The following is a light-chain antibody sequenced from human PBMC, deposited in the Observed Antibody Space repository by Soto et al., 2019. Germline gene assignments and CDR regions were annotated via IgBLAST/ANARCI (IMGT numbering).Light chain of an antibody. CDR1: QSVSSN. Sequence: EIVMTQSPATLSVSPGERATLSCRASQSVSSNLAWYQQKRGQAPRLLIYGASTRATGIPARFSGSESGTEFTLTISSLQSEDFAVYYCQQYNNWLLTFGQGTRLEIK. V-gene: IGKV3-15*01. CDR3: QQYNNWLLT. J-gene: IGKJ5*01. CDR2: GAS.